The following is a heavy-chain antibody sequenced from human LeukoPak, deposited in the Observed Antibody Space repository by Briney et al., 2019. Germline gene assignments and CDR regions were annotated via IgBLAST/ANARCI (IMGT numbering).Heavy chain of an antibody. D-gene: IGHD3-22*01. CDR3: ARSTPRYDSSGYWTFDY. J-gene: IGHJ4*02. V-gene: IGHV1-69*01. CDR2: IIPIFGTA. Sequence: GSSVKVSCKASGGSFSSYAISWVRQAPGQGLELMGGIIPIFGTANYAQKFQGRVTITPDESTSTTYMELSSLRSEDTAVYYCARSTPRYDSSGYWTFDYWGQGTLVTVSS. CDR1: GGSFSSYA.